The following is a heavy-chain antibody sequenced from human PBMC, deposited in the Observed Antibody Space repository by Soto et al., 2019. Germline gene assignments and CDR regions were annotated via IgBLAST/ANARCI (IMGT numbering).Heavy chain of an antibody. J-gene: IGHJ4*02. CDR3: ARGHHYYDSSGYYYVYYFDY. CDR1: GYTFTSYD. Sequence: ASVKVSCKASGYTFTSYDINWVRQATGQGLEWMGWMNPNSGNTGYAQKFQGRVTMTRNTSISTAYMELSSLRSEDTAVYYCARGHHYYDSSGYYYVYYFDYWSQGTLVTVSS. CDR2: MNPNSGNT. D-gene: IGHD3-22*01. V-gene: IGHV1-8*01.